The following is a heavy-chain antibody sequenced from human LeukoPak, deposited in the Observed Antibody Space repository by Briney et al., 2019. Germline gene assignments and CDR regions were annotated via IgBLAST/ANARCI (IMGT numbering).Heavy chain of an antibody. Sequence: SETLSLTCTVSGDSINSYHWSWIRQPAGKGLEWIGRIYSSGSTHYNPSLKSRVTMSVDTSKNQFSLNLSSVTAADTAVYYCARDNYNDYDQFDYWGQGTLVTVSS. J-gene: IGHJ4*02. V-gene: IGHV4-4*07. CDR3: ARDNYNDYDQFDY. D-gene: IGHD4-17*01. CDR1: GDSINSYH. CDR2: IYSSGST.